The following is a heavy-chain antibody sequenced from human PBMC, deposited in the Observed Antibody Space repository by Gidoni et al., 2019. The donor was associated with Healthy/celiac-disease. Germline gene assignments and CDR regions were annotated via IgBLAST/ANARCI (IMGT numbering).Heavy chain of an antibody. J-gene: IGHJ6*02. CDR2: IHAYNENT. D-gene: IGHD3-22*01. Sequence: QVQLVQSGAEVKKHGASVKVSCKASGYTFNSYGIRWVRQAPGQGLEWMGWIHAYNENTNYAQKLQGRVTMTTDTSTSTAYMELRSLRSDDTAVYYCARTSSDYYYYYGMDVWGQGTTVTVSS. CDR3: ARTSSDYYYYYGMDV. V-gene: IGHV1-18*01. CDR1: GYTFNSYG.